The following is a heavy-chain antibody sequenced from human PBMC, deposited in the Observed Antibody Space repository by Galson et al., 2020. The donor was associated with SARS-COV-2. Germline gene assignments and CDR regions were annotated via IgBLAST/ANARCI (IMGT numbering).Heavy chain of an antibody. D-gene: IGHD3-10*01. CDR3: AKWGGSYYTPFDY. Sequence: GGSLRLSCAASGFTFSSYGMHWVRQAPGKGLEWVAVISYDGSNKYYADSVKGRFTISRDNSKNTLYLQMNSLRAEDTAVYYCAKWGGSYYTPFDYWGQGTLVTVSS. J-gene: IGHJ4*02. CDR2: ISYDGSNK. V-gene: IGHV3-30*18. CDR1: GFTFSSYG.